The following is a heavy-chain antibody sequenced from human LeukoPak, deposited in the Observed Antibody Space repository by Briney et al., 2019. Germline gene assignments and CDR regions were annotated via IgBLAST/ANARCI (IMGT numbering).Heavy chain of an antibody. CDR3: ARDAIRAPDDAFDI. V-gene: IGHV1-69*13. J-gene: IGHJ3*02. CDR2: IIPIFGTA. CDR1: GYTFTSYA. D-gene: IGHD1-14*01. Sequence: ASVKVSCKASGYTFTSYAISWVRQAPGQGLEWMGGIIPIFGTANYAQKFQGRVTITADESTSTAYMELSSLRSKDTAVYYCARDAIRAPDDAFDIWGQGTMVTVSS.